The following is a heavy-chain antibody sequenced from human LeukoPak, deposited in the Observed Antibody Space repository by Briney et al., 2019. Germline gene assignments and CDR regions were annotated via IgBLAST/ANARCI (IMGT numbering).Heavy chain of an antibody. CDR2: IYHSGST. J-gene: IGHJ5*02. V-gene: IGHV4-30-2*01. D-gene: IGHD3-22*01. CDR1: GGSISSGGYS. CDR3: ARGRRYDSSGYYLGNWFDP. Sequence: SETLSLTCAVSGGSISSGGYSWSWIRQPPGKGLEWIGYIYHSGSTYYIPSLKSRVTISVDRSKNQFSLKLSSVTAADTAVYYCARGRRYDSSGYYLGNWFDPWGQGTLVTVSS.